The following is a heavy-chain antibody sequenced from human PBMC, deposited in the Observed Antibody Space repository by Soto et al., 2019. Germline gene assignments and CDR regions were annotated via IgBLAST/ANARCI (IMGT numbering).Heavy chain of an antibody. CDR1: GFSFSTYG. CDR2: ISNDGSNK. V-gene: IGHV3-30*18. J-gene: IGHJ4*02. Sequence: QVHLVESGGGVVQPGRSLRLSCAASGFSFSTYGTHWVRQAPGKGLEWVAFISNDGSNKYYADSVKGRFTISRDNSKNALLLQMNSLRAEDTAVYYCVKVFGNYWAFDYWGQGTLVTVSS. CDR3: VKVFGNYWAFDY. D-gene: IGHD1-26*01.